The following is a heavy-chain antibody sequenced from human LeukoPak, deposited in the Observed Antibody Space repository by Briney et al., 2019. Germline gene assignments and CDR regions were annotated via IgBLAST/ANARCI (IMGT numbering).Heavy chain of an antibody. CDR3: ARHFPYCGGDCPYFYMDV. V-gene: IGHV4-4*09. CDR1: GASISSDY. Sequence: PSETLSLTCSVSGASISSDYWSWIRQPPGKGLEWIGNIYSSETTKYNPSLRSRATISGDTSKNQFSLKLSSVTAADTAVYYCARHFPYCGGDCPYFYMDVWGKGTAVTVSS. D-gene: IGHD2-21*02. CDR2: IYSSETT. J-gene: IGHJ6*03.